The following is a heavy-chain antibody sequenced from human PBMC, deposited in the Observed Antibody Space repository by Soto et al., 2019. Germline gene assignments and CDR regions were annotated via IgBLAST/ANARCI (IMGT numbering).Heavy chain of an antibody. J-gene: IGHJ1*01. V-gene: IGHV1-69*02. CDR3: ARPSIYGDYGYFQH. D-gene: IGHD4-17*01. CDR1: GGTFSSYT. CDR2: IIPILGIA. Sequence: SVKVSCKASGGTFSSYTISWVRQAPGQGLEWMGRIIPILGIANYAQKFQGRVTITADKSTSTAYMELSSLRSEDTAVYYCARPSIYGDYGYFQHWGQGTLVTVSS.